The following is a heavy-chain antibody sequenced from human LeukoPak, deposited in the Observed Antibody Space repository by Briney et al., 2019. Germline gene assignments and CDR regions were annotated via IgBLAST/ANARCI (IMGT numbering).Heavy chain of an antibody. D-gene: IGHD3-10*01. CDR3: AKGKIDYYGSGSYPFDY. Sequence: GGSLRLSCAASKFTFSSYGMSWVRQAPGKGLEWVSSISGSGGSTYYADSVKGRFTISRDNSKNTLYLQMNSLRAEDTAVYYCAKGKIDYYGSGSYPFDYWGQGTLVTVSS. J-gene: IGHJ4*02. CDR2: ISGSGGST. CDR1: KFTFSSYG. V-gene: IGHV3-23*01.